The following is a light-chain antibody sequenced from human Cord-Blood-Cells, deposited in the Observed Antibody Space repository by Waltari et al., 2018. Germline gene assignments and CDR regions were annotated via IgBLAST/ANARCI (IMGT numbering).Light chain of an antibody. CDR2: WAS. V-gene: IGKV4-1*01. CDR3: QQYYSTPLT. J-gene: IGKJ2*01. Sequence: QSPDSLAVSLGERATINCKSSQSVLYSSNNKNYLAWYQQKPGQPPKLLIYWASTRESGVPDRFSGSGSGTDFTLTISSLQAEDVAVYYCQQYYSTPLTFGQGTKLEIK. CDR1: QSVLYSSNNKNY.